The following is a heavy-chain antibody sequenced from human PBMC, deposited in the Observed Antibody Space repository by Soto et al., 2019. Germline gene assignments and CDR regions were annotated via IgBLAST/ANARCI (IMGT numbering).Heavy chain of an antibody. CDR1: GFSFTHYW. V-gene: IGHV3-74*01. CDR3: ARVATYFYESSGYDY. Sequence: EVQLVESGGGLVQPGGSLRLSCAASGFSFTHYWMHWVRQGSGKGLEWLSRINSDGTSTYYADSVKGRFTISRDNAKNTLYLQMNSLRDEDTAVYYCARVATYFYESSGYDYWGQGALVTVSS. D-gene: IGHD3-22*01. J-gene: IGHJ4*02. CDR2: INSDGTST.